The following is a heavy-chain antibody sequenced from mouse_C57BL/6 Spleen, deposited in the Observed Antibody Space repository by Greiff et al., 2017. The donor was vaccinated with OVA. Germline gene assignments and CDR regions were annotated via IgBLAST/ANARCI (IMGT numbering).Heavy chain of an antibody. V-gene: IGHV1-55*01. CDR3: ARDGSSRGYFDD. Sequence: VQLQQPGAELVKPGASVKMSSKASGYTFTSYWITWVKQRPGQGLEWIGDIYPGSGSTNYNEKFKSKATLTVDTSSSTAYMQLSSLTSEDSAVYYCARDGSSRGYFDDWGQGTTLTVSS. D-gene: IGHD1-1*01. J-gene: IGHJ2*01. CDR1: GYTFTSYW. CDR2: IYPGSGST.